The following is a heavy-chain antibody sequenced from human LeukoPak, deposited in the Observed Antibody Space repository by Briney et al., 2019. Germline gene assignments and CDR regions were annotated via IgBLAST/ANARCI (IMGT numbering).Heavy chain of an antibody. CDR2: INSDGSST. D-gene: IGHD6-19*01. J-gene: IGHJ4*02. V-gene: IGHV3-74*01. Sequence: GGSLRLSCAASGFTFSSYWMHWVRQAPGKGLVWVSRINSDGSSTSYADSVKGRFTISRDNAKNTLYLQMNSLRAEDTAVYYCARIHSSGWYYFDYWGQGTLVTLSS. CDR3: ARIHSSGWYYFDY. CDR1: GFTFSSYW.